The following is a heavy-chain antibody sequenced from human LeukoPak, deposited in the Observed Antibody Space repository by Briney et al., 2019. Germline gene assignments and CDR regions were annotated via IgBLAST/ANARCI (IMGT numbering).Heavy chain of an antibody. CDR2: INSDGSST. V-gene: IGHV3-74*01. J-gene: IGHJ6*02. CDR3: ASLYGDYQAYGMDV. D-gene: IGHD4-17*01. CDR1: GFTFDDYG. Sequence: GGSLRLSCAASGFTFDDYGMSWVRQAPGKGLEWVSRINSDGSSTSYADSVKGRFTISRDNAKNTLYLQMNSLRAEDTAVYYCASLYGDYQAYGMDVWGQGTTVTVSS.